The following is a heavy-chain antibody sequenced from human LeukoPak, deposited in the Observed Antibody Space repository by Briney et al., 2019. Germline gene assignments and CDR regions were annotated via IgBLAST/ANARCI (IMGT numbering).Heavy chain of an antibody. CDR1: GFTFDDYG. CDR3: AREGPYDSSGYYDY. J-gene: IGHJ4*02. V-gene: IGHV3-20*04. D-gene: IGHD3-22*01. CDR2: INWNGGST. Sequence: PGGSLRLSCAASGFTFDDYGMSWVRQAPGRGLEWVSGINWNGGSTGYADSVKGRSTISRDNAKNSLYLQMNSLRAKDTALYYCAREGPYDSSGYYDYWGQGTLVTVSS.